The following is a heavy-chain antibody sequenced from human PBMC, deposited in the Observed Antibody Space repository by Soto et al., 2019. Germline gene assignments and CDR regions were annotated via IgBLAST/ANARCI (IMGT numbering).Heavy chain of an antibody. J-gene: IGHJ2*01. CDR2: INPSGGST. V-gene: IGHV1-46*01. Sequence: QVQLVQSGAEVKKPGASVKVSCKASGYTFTSYYMHWVRQAPGQGLEWMGIINPSGGSTSYAQKFQGRVTMTRDTSTSTVYMELSSLRSEDTAVYYRARDRWETTVTTRINWYFDLWGRGTLVTVSS. CDR3: ARDRWETTVTTRINWYFDL. CDR1: GYTFTSYY. D-gene: IGHD4-17*01.